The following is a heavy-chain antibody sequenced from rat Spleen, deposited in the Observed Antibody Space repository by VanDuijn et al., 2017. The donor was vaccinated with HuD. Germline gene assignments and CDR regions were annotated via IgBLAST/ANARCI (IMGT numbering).Heavy chain of an antibody. CDR3: SRDWDYGGYSELRY. CDR1: GFSLISYH. CDR2: IWTGGNT. Sequence: QVQLKESGPGLVQPSQTLSLTCTVSGFSLISYHVSWVRQFPGKGLEWMGVIWTGGNTAYNSALKSRLSISRDTSKNQVFLKVNSLQTDDTGTYYCSRDWDYGGYSELRYWGQGVMVTVSS. V-gene: IGHV2-43*01. D-gene: IGHD1-11*01. J-gene: IGHJ2*01.